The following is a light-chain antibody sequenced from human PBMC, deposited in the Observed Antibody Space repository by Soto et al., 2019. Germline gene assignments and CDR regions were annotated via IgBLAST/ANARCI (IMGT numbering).Light chain of an antibody. V-gene: IGLV1-40*01. J-gene: IGLJ1*01. CDR2: GNN. Sequence: QSVLTQPPSVSGAPGQRVTISCIGSSSNIGAGYDAQWYQQLPGTAPKPLIYGNNNRPSGVPDRFSGSKSGTSASLAITGLQAEDEADYYCHSYDIRLSTYVLGNGTKVTVL. CDR1: SSNIGAGYD. CDR3: HSYDIRLSTYV.